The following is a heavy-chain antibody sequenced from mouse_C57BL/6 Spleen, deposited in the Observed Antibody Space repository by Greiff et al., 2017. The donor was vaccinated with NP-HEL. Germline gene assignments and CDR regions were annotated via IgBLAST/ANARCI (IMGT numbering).Heavy chain of an antibody. CDR3: ARDKDYGSAMDY. D-gene: IGHD1-1*01. J-gene: IGHJ4*01. Sequence: DVMLVESGGGLVQSGRSLRLSCATSGFTFSDFYMEWVRQAPGKGLEWIAASRNKANDYTTEYSASVKGRFIVSRDTSQSILYLQMNALRAEDTAIYYCARDKDYGSAMDYWGQGTSVTVSS. CDR2: SRNKANDYTT. CDR1: GFTFSDFY. V-gene: IGHV7-1*01.